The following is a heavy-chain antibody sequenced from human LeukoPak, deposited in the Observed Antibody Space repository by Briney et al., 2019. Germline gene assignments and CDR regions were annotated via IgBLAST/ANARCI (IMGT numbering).Heavy chain of an antibody. D-gene: IGHD6-13*01. Sequence: GGSLRLSCAASGFTFSSFEMNWVRQAPGKGLEWISFITSSGDDIFYADSVKGRFTISRDNAKNSLYLQMNSLRAEDTAVYYCAKRYSSSWNIDSWGQGTLVTVSS. J-gene: IGHJ4*02. V-gene: IGHV3-48*03. CDR3: AKRYSSSWNIDS. CDR2: ITSSGDDI. CDR1: GFTFSSFE.